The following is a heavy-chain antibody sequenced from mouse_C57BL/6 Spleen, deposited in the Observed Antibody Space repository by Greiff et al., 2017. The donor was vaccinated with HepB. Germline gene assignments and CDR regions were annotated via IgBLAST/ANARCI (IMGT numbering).Heavy chain of an antibody. D-gene: IGHD2-3*01. CDR3: ARGDGYYRWYFDV. Sequence: EVHLVESGPGLVKPSQSLSLTCSVTGYSITSGYYWNWIRQFPGNKLEWMGYISYDGSNNYNPSLKNRISITRDTSKNQFFLKLNSVTTEDTATYYCARGDGYYRWYFDVWGTGTTVTVSS. CDR2: ISYDGSN. CDR1: GYSITSGYY. J-gene: IGHJ1*03. V-gene: IGHV3-6*01.